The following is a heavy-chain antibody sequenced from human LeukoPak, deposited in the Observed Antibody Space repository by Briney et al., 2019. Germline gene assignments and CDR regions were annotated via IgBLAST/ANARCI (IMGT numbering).Heavy chain of an antibody. D-gene: IGHD2-2*01. J-gene: IGHJ4*02. CDR3: ARHSAIVAPPDY. V-gene: IGHV3-33*01. Sequence: PGGSLRPSCAASGFTFSSYGMHWVRQAPGKGLEWSAVIWYDGSNKYYADSVKGRFTISRDNSKNTLYLQMNSLRAEDTAVYYCARHSAIVAPPDYWGQGTLVTVSS. CDR1: GFTFSSYG. CDR2: IWYDGSNK.